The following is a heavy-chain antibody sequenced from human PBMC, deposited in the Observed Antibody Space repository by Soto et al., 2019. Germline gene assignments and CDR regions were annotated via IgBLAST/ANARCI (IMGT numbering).Heavy chain of an antibody. V-gene: IGHV3-73*01. CDR2: ILSKAGNYAT. J-gene: IGHJ4*02. CDR1: GFIFSGSA. Sequence: EVPLVESGGGLVQPGGSLKLSCAASGFIFSGSAVHWVRQASGKGLEWVGRILSKAGNYATAYPASMKGRFTISRDDSENTAFLQMISLKTEGTAVYYCIRGGSPYYYDYWGQGTLVAVSS. CDR3: IRGGSPYYYDY.